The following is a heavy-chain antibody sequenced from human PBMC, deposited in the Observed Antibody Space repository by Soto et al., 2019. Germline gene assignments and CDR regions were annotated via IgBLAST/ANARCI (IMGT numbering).Heavy chain of an antibody. CDR2: ISSSSSTI. Sequence: PGGPLSLSCAASGFTFSSYSMNWVRPAPGKGREWASYISSSSSTIYYADSVKGRFTISRDNAKNSLYLQMNSLRDEDTVVYYCARDRELELLYGMDVWGQGTTVTVSS. CDR1: GFTFSSYS. V-gene: IGHV3-48*02. J-gene: IGHJ6*02. CDR3: ARDRELELLYGMDV. D-gene: IGHD1-7*01.